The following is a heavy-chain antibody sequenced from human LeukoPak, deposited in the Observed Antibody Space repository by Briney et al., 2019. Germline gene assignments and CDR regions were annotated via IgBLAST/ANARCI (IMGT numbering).Heavy chain of an antibody. D-gene: IGHD3-9*01. CDR1: GFTFGDYA. J-gene: IGHJ4*02. CDR3: TRAHPILKL. CDR2: IRSKAYGGTT. V-gene: IGHV3-49*03. Sequence: QPGRSLRLSCTASGFTFGDYAMIWFRQAPGKGLEWVGFIRSKAYGGTTEYAASVKGRFTISRDDSKSIAYLQMNSLKTEDTAVYYCTRAHPILKLWGQGTLVTVSS.